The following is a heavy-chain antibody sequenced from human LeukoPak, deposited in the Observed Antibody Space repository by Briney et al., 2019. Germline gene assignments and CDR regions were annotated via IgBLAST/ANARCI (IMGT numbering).Heavy chain of an antibody. Sequence: PSETLTLTCTVSGFSFSSGHSWGWVRQPPGAGLGGIGSVYQSGTTYYNPSLKSRVTTSVDMSKNQFSLRLRPVTAADTAVYYCARIFIRNGYSPYFDCWGQGTLVTVSS. CDR3: ARIFIRNGYSPYFDC. CDR2: VYQSGTT. V-gene: IGHV4-38-2*02. D-gene: IGHD5-18*01. CDR1: GFSFSSGHS. J-gene: IGHJ4*02.